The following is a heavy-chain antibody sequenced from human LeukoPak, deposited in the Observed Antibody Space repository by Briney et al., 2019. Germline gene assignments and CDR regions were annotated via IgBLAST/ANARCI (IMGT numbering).Heavy chain of an antibody. D-gene: IGHD6-13*01. CDR2: IYQDGREK. CDR3: AGERPSSSWYDY. V-gene: IGHV3-7*01. Sequence: GGSLRLSCAASGFTFSSHLMTWVRQAPGKGLEWVANIYQDGREKYYAVSVKGRFTISRDNAKNSLFLQMDSLRAEDTAVYYCAGERPSSSWYDYRGQGTLVTVSS. J-gene: IGHJ4*02. CDR1: GFTFSSHL.